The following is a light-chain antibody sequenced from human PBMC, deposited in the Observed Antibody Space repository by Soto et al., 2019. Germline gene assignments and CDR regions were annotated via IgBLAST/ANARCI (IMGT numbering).Light chain of an antibody. V-gene: IGKV3-15*01. CDR3: QQYNNWPPRT. Sequence: EIVMTQSPATLSVSPGERATLSCRASQSVCSSLAWYQQKPGQAPRLLIYGASTRATGIPARFSGSGSGTEFTLTISRLQSEDFAVYYCQQYNNWPPRTFGQGTKVDI. J-gene: IGKJ1*01. CDR2: GAS. CDR1: QSVCSS.